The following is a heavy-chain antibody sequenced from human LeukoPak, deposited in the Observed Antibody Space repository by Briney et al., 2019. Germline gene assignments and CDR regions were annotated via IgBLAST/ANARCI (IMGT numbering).Heavy chain of an antibody. CDR3: ARSRIGVRAFDY. CDR1: GGSFSGYY. CDR2: INHSGST. D-gene: IGHD3-10*01. V-gene: IGHV4-34*01. Sequence: NPSQTLSLTCAVYGGSFSGYYWSWIRQPPGKGLEWIGEINHSGSTNYNPSLKSRVTISVDTSKNQFSLKLSSVTAADTAVYYCARSRIGVRAFDYWGQGTLVTVSS. J-gene: IGHJ4*02.